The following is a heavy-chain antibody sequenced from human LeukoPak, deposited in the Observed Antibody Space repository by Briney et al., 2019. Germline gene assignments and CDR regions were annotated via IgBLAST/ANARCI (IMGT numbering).Heavy chain of an antibody. CDR2: IKQDGSEK. CDR1: GFTFSSYA. J-gene: IGHJ6*02. CDR3: ARETTPYYYYYGMDV. V-gene: IGHV3-7*01. D-gene: IGHD1-7*01. Sequence: GGSLRLSCAASGFTFSSYAMSWVRQAPGKGLEWVANIKQDGSEKYYVDSVKGRFTISRDNAKNSLYLQMNSLRAEDTAVYYCARETTPYYYYYGMDVWGQGTTVTVSS.